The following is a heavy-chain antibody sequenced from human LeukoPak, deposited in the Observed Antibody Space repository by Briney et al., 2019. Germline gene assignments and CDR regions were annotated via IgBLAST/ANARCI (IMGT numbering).Heavy chain of an antibody. V-gene: IGHV3-7*04. CDR2: IKQDGSEK. CDR1: GFNFSSYW. Sequence: PGGSLRLSCAASGFNFSSYWMSWVRHAPGKGLEWVANIKQDGSEKYYVDSVKGRFTISRDNAKNSLYLQMNSLRAEDTAVYYCARGARAWGQGTPVTVSS. J-gene: IGHJ4*02. CDR3: ARGARA.